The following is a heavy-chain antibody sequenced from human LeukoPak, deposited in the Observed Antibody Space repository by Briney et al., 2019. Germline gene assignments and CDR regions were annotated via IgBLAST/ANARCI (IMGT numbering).Heavy chain of an antibody. CDR1: GITFSSYS. CDR3: ARMVRGVDFDY. J-gene: IGHJ4*02. D-gene: IGHD3-10*01. V-gene: IGHV3-48*04. CDR2: ISSFSGTI. Sequence: PGGSLRLSCVASGITFSSYSMNWVRQAPGKGLEWVSYISSFSGTINYADSVKGRFTISRDDAKNSLHLQMNNLRAEDTAFYYCARMVRGVDFDYWGQGALVTVSS.